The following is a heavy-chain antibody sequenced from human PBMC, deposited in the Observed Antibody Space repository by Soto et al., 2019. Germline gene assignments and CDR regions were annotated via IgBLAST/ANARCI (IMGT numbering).Heavy chain of an antibody. CDR3: ARARYCTSPSCYNHYYYGMDI. D-gene: IGHD2-2*02. V-gene: IGHV1-18*04. CDR1: GYTFTKYG. CDR2: IGVYNGKT. J-gene: IGHJ6*02. Sequence: QEQLVQSGGEVKKPGASVRVSCKASGYTFTKYGITWVRQAPGQGLEWMGWIGVYNGKTTYARNLQGRAIMTADTSASTANMELRNLSSDDTAVYYCARARYCTSPSCYNHYYYGMDIWGQGTTVSVSS.